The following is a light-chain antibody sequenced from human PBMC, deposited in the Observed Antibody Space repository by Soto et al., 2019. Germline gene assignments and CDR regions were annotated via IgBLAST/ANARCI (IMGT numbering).Light chain of an antibody. CDR2: GAS. Sequence: EIVMTQSPATLSVSPGERATLSCRASQSVSSNLAWYQQKPGQPPRLLIYGASTRATGIPARFSGSGSGTEFTLTISSLQSVDFAVYYCQQRGNRPPWTFGQGTKVDIK. J-gene: IGKJ1*01. CDR3: QQRGNRPPWT. CDR1: QSVSSN. V-gene: IGKV3-15*01.